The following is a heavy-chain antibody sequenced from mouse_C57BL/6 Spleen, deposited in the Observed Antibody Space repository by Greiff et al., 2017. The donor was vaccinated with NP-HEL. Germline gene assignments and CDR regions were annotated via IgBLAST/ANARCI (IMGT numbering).Heavy chain of an antibody. V-gene: IGHV1-64*01. CDR2: IHPNSGST. CDR1: GYTFTSYW. Sequence: VQLQQPGAELVKPGASVKLSCKASGYTFTSYWMHWVKQRPGQGLEWIGMIHPNSGSTNYNEKFKSKATLTVDKSSSTAYMQLSSLTSEDSAVYYCARSRDYEAMDYWGQGTSVTVSS. CDR3: ARSRDYEAMDY. D-gene: IGHD3-1*01. J-gene: IGHJ4*01.